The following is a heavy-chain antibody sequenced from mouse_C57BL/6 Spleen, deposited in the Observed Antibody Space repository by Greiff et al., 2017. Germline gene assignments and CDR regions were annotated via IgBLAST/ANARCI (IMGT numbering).Heavy chain of an antibody. J-gene: IGHJ2*01. CDR3: ARRDDGYPFDY. V-gene: IGHV1-59*01. CDR2: IDPSDSYT. CDR1: GYTFTSYW. Sequence: QVQLQQPGAELVRPGTSVKLSCKASGYTFTSYWMHWVKQRPGHGLEWIGVIDPSDSYTNYNQKFKGKATLTVDPSSSTAYMQLSSLTSEDSAVYYCARRDDGYPFDYWGQGTTLTVSS. D-gene: IGHD2-3*01.